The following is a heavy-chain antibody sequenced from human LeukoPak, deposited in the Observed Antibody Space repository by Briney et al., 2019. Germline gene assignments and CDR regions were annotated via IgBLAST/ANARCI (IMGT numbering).Heavy chain of an antibody. D-gene: IGHD5-12*01. J-gene: IGHJ4*02. CDR1: GFTFSSYA. V-gene: IGHV3-23*01. CDR3: AKAWMVPYYYFDY. Sequence: GGSLRLSCAASGFTFSSYAMSWVRQAPGKGLKWVSAISGSGGSTYYADSVKGRFTISRDNSKNTLYLQMNSLRAEDTAVYYCAKAWMVPYYYFDYWGQGTLVTVSS. CDR2: ISGSGGST.